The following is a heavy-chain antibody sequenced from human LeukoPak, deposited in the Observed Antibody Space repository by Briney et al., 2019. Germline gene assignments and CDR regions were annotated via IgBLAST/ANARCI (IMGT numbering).Heavy chain of an antibody. CDR3: ARGPNYYGSGSYYFGRGDNYFDY. Sequence: GESLKISCKGSGYSFTSYWIGWVRQMPGKGLEWMGIIYPGDSDTRYSPSFQGQVTISADKSIGTAYLQWSSLKASDTAMYYCARGPNYYGSGSYYFGRGDNYFDYWGQGTLVTVSS. CDR2: IYPGDSDT. CDR1: GYSFTSYW. D-gene: IGHD3-10*01. J-gene: IGHJ4*02. V-gene: IGHV5-51*01.